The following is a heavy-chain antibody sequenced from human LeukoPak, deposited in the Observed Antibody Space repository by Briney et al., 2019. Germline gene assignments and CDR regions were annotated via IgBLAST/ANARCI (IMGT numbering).Heavy chain of an antibody. CDR3: ARQGRFWMTTVTTGFDY. Sequence: GESLKISCKGSGYSFTSYWIGWVRQMPGKGLEWMGIIYPGDSDTRYSPSFQGQVTISADKSISTAYLQWSSLKASDTAMYYCARQGRFWMTTVTTGFDYWGQGTLVTVSS. V-gene: IGHV5-51*01. J-gene: IGHJ4*02. D-gene: IGHD4-17*01. CDR2: IYPGDSDT. CDR1: GYSFTSYW.